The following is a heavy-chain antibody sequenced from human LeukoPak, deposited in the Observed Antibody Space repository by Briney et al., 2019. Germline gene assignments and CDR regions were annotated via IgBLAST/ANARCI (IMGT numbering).Heavy chain of an antibody. CDR1: GFTFSSYA. D-gene: IGHD3-3*01. CDR3: ATVRFLALHYFDY. J-gene: IGHJ4*02. CDR2: ISGSGGST. Sequence: PGGSLRLSCAPSGFTFSSYAMSWVRQAPGKGLEWVSAISGSGGSTYYADSVKGRFTISRDNSKNTLYLQMNSLRAEDTAVYYCATVRFLALHYFDYWGQGTLVTVSS. V-gene: IGHV3-23*01.